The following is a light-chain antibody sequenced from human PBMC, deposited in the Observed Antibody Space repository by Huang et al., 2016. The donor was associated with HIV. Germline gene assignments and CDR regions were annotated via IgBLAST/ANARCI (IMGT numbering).Light chain of an antibody. CDR1: QSVSSY. Sequence: EIVLTQSPATLSLSPGERATPPCRASQSVSSYLPWYQQKPGQAPRLLSDDASDRATGIPARCSGSGSGTGFTLTISRLEPEDFAFYYCQQRSNWRTFGQGTRLEIK. CDR3: QQRSNWRT. J-gene: IGKJ5*01. CDR2: DAS. V-gene: IGKV3-11*01.